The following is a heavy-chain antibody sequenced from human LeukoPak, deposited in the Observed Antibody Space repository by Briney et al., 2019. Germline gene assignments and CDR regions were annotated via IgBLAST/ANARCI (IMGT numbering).Heavy chain of an antibody. V-gene: IGHV3-30*04. D-gene: IGHD3-22*01. Sequence: QPGGSLRLSFAASGFTFSTYAMHWVRQAPGKGLEWVALISYDGSNKYYAASVKGRFTISRDNSKNTLFLQMNSLRAEDTAVYYCARGKYDSSPFLQHWGQGTLVTVSS. CDR3: ARGKYDSSPFLQH. CDR1: GFTFSTYA. J-gene: IGHJ1*01. CDR2: ISYDGSNK.